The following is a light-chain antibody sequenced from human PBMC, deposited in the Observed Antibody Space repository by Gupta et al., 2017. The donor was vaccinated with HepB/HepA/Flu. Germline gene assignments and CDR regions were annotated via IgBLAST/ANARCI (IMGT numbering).Light chain of an antibody. V-gene: IGLV7-43*01. J-gene: IGLJ3*02. CDR3: LVHCGGDWV. CDR1: TRAVTSTYY. Sequence: HTVVTQEPSVTVSPGGTVTLTCASTTRAVTSTYYPSRFQNKPCKATSPSIYPTNNKHSCTPARLSGSPLGDKAALTLSGAVAEDEDEYYCLVHCGGDWVFGGGTKLTVL. CDR2: PTN.